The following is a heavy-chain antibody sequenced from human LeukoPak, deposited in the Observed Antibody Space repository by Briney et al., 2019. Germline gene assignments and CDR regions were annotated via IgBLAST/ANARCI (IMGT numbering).Heavy chain of an antibody. CDR3: ARWALGYSNRNFDY. V-gene: IGHV4-38-2*02. J-gene: IGHJ4*02. D-gene: IGHD6-13*01. CDR2: MYHSGGT. CDR1: GYSISSGHY. Sequence: SETLSLTCTVSGYSISSGHYWGWIRQPPGKGLEWIGSMYHSGGTYYNPPLNSRVTISEDTSKNQFSLKLRSVTAADTAVYYCARWALGYSNRNFDYWGQGTLVTVSS.